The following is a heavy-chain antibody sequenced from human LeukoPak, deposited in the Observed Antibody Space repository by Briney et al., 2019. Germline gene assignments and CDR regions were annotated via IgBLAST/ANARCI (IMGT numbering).Heavy chain of an antibody. J-gene: IGHJ4*02. V-gene: IGHV3-21*01. D-gene: IGHD3-9*01. CDR2: ISSSSSYI. Sequence: GGSLRLSCAASGFTFSSYSMNWVRQAPGKGLEWVSSISSSSSYIYYADSVKGRFTISRDNAKNSLYLQMNSLRAEDTAVYYCARDDGILTGPSDYWGQGTLVTVSS. CDR3: ARDDGILTGPSDY. CDR1: GFTFSSYS.